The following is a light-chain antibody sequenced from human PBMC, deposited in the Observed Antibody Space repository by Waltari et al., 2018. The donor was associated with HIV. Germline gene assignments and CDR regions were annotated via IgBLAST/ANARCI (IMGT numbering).Light chain of an antibody. CDR2: DVS. V-gene: IGLV2-11*01. Sequence: QSALTQPRSVSGSPGQSVTISCTGTSSDVGGYKYVSWYQQHPGKAPKLMICDVSKRPSGVPDRFSGSKSGNTASLTISGLQAEDEADYYCCSYAGTYTWVFGGGTKLTVL. CDR1: SSDVGGYKY. CDR3: CSYAGTYTWV. J-gene: IGLJ3*02.